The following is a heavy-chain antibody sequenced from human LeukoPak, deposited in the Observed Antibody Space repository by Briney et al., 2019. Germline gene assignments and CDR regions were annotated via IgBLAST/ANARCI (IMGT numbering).Heavy chain of an antibody. J-gene: IGHJ5*02. D-gene: IGHD3-10*01. Sequence: PGGSLRLSCAASGFNFNSAAMTWVRQVAGKGLEWVSLIGSIGGSTYYADSVKGRFTISRDNSKNTLYLQMNSLRAEDTAVYYCAKDLVRGVIRPPNWFDPWGQGTLVTVSS. CDR3: AKDLVRGVIRPPNWFDP. CDR1: GFNFNSAA. V-gene: IGHV3-23*01. CDR2: IGSIGGST.